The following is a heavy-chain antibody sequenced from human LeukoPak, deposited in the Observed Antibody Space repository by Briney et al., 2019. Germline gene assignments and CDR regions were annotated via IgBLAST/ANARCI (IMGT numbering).Heavy chain of an antibody. D-gene: IGHD6-19*01. CDR2: IIPIFGTA. J-gene: IGHJ6*03. CDR1: GGTFSSYA. V-gene: IGHV1-69*06. Sequence: ASVKVSCKASGGTFSSYAISWVRQAPGQGLEWMGGIIPIFGTANYAQKFQGRVTITADKSTSTAYMELSSLRSEDTAVYYCASRAGGWLSHSMDVWGKGTTVTVSS. CDR3: ASRAGGWLSHSMDV.